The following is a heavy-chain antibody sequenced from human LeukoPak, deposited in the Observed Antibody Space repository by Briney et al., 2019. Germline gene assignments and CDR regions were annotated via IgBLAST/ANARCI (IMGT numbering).Heavy chain of an antibody. CDR3: ARDTYSGSYLSWFDP. V-gene: IGHV3-20*04. CDR1: GFTFDDYG. J-gene: IGHJ5*02. CDR2: TNWNGGST. Sequence: GGSLRLSCAASGFTFDDYGMSWVRHAQGKGLEWVSGTNWNGGSTGYADSVKGRFTISRDNAKNSLYLQMNSLRAEDTALYYCARDTYSGSYLSWFDPWGQGTLVTVSS. D-gene: IGHD1-26*01.